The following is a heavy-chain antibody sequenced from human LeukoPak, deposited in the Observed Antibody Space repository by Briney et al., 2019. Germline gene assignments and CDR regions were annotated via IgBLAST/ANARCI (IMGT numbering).Heavy chain of an antibody. J-gene: IGHJ6*02. Sequence: SETLSLTCTVSGGSISISSYYWGWIRQPPGKGLEWIGSIYYSGSTYYNPSLKSRVTISVDTSKNQFSLKLSSVTAADTAVYYCARHGWAPYYDFWSGYDFSYYYYGMDVWGQGTTVTVSS. D-gene: IGHD3-3*01. CDR1: GGSISISSYY. CDR3: ARHGWAPYYDFWSGYDFSYYYYGMDV. CDR2: IYYSGST. V-gene: IGHV4-39*01.